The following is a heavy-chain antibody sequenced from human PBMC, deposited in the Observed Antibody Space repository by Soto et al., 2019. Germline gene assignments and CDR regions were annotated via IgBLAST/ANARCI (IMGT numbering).Heavy chain of an antibody. Sequence: QAHLVESGGGVVQPGRSLRLSCAASGFTFTSYGMRWVRQAPGTRLEWVAVISYDGGLQHYADSVKGRFTISRDNSKNMVLLQMNSLRAEGTAVYYCVSDRGYGHASVPYSWGQGTLVSVSS. CDR2: ISYDGGLQ. CDR3: VSDRGYGHASVPYS. V-gene: IGHV3-30*05. CDR1: GFTFTSYG. J-gene: IGHJ4*02. D-gene: IGHD5-18*01.